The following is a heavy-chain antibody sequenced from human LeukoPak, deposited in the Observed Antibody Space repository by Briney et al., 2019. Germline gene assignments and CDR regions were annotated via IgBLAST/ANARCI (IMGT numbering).Heavy chain of an antibody. Sequence: ASVKVSCNVSGYTLTELSMHWVRQAPGKGLEWMGGFDPEDGETIYAQKFQGRVTMTEDTSTDTAYMELSSLRSEDTAVYYCATKPYSITMVRGVPPGDYYGMDVWGQGTTVTVSS. J-gene: IGHJ6*02. V-gene: IGHV1-24*01. CDR3: ATKPYSITMVRGVPPGDYYGMDV. CDR1: GYTLTELS. D-gene: IGHD3-10*01. CDR2: FDPEDGET.